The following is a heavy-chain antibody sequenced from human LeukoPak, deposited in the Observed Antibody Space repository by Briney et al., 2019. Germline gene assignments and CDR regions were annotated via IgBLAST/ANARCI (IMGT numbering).Heavy chain of an antibody. CDR3: AHRRQYSNYCFDF. CDR2: IYLDDDK. Sequence: SGPTLAKPSQTLTVTCSFSGFSLNPSGEGVGWIGQPPGKALEWLALIYLDDDKSYSPSLKSRLTLTKDNSKNQVILTMTDMDPVDTATFYCAHRRQYSNYCFDFWGQGTLVTVSS. J-gene: IGHJ4*02. D-gene: IGHD4-11*01. V-gene: IGHV2-5*02. CDR1: GFSLNPSGEG.